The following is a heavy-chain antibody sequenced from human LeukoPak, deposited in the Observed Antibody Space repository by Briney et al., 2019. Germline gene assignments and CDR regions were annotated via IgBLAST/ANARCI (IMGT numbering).Heavy chain of an antibody. CDR2: INHSGST. CDR1: GGSFSGYY. Sequence: PSETLSLTCAVYGGSFSGYYWSWLRQPPGKGLEWIGEINHSGSTNYNPSLKSRVTISVDTSKNQFSLKLSSVTAADTAVYYCARGPSYYYDSSGYYVYYYYGMDVWGQGTTVTVSS. CDR3: ARGPSYYYDSSGYYVYYYYGMDV. D-gene: IGHD3-22*01. J-gene: IGHJ6*02. V-gene: IGHV4-34*01.